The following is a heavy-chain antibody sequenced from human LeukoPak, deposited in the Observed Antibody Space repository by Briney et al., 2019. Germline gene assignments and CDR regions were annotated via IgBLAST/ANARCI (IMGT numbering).Heavy chain of an antibody. Sequence: SETLSLTCTVSGGSISSSSYYWGWIRQPPGKGLEWIGEINHSGSTNYNPSLKSRVTISVDTSKNQFSLKLSSVTAADTAVYYCARGVVVAAAGTFEYWGQGTLVTVSS. CDR3: ARGVVVAAAGTFEY. D-gene: IGHD6-13*01. CDR2: INHSGST. V-gene: IGHV4-39*07. CDR1: GGSISSSSYY. J-gene: IGHJ4*02.